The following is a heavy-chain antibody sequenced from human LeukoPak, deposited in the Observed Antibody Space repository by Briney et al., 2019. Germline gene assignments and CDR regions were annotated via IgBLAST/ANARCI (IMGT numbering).Heavy chain of an antibody. V-gene: IGHV1-8*01. CDR2: MNPNSGNT. Sequence: GASVKVSCKASGYTFTSYDINWVRQATGLGLEWMGWMNPNSGNTGYAQKFQGRVTMTRNTSISTAYMELSSLRSEDTAVYYCARGLADFWSGYYMSYYYYGMDVRGQGTTVTVSS. D-gene: IGHD3-3*01. J-gene: IGHJ6*02. CDR1: GYTFTSYD. CDR3: ARGLADFWSGYYMSYYYYGMDV.